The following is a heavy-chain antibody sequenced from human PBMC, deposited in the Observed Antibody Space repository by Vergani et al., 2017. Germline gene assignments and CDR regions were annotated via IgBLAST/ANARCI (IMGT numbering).Heavy chain of an antibody. V-gene: IGHV4-4*07. J-gene: IGHJ6*03. CDR2: VSVSGST. CDR3: ARDRDSSSGYYYYYFMDG. CDR1: VGSTTNYY. D-gene: IGHD6-6*01. Sequence: QVPLQESGPGLVNPSETLSLTCSVSVGSTTNYYWSWIRQAAGKGLEWIGRVSVSGSTDSNAPLRSRVTLSIDTSTNQFSLKLTSVTAADTAVYYCARDRDSSSGYYYYYFMDGWGKGTTVTVSS.